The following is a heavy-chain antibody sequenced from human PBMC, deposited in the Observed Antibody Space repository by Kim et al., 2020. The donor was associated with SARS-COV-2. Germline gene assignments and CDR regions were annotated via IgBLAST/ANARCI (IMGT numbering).Heavy chain of an antibody. CDR3: ARDGSLRYFDWLQKHYYYYGMDV. J-gene: IGHJ6*02. V-gene: IGHV3-7*01. CDR1: GFTFSSYW. CDR2: IKQDGSEK. D-gene: IGHD3-9*01. Sequence: GGSLRLSCAASGFTFSSYWMSWVRQAPGKGLEWVANIKQDGSEKYYVDSVKGRFTISRDNAKNSLYLQMNSLRAEATAVYYCARDGSLRYFDWLQKHYYYYGMDVWGQGTTVTVSS.